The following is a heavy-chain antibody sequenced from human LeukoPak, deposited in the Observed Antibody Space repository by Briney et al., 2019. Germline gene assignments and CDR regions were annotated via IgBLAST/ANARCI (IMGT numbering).Heavy chain of an antibody. Sequence: GGSLRLSCAASGFTFSTYSMNWVRQAPGKGLEWVSSISSSGSYIYYADSVKGRFSISRDNAKNSLYLQMDSLRAEDTAVYYCARGPGLYEMGRYFDLWGRGTLVTVSS. J-gene: IGHJ2*01. V-gene: IGHV3-21*01. CDR1: GFTFSTYS. CDR3: ARGPGLYEMGRYFDL. D-gene: IGHD5/OR15-5a*01. CDR2: ISSSGSYI.